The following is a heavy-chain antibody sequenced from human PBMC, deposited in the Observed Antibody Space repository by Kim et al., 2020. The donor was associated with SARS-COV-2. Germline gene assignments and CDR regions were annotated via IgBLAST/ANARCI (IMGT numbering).Heavy chain of an antibody. V-gene: IGHV4-61*01. J-gene: IGHJ4*02. D-gene: IGHD3-3*01. CDR3: ASSSGYYTHDY. Sequence: SETLSLTCTVSGGSVSSGSYYWSWIRQPPGKGLEWIGYIYYSGSTNYNPSLKSRVTISVDTSKNQFSLKLSSVTAADTAVYYCASSSGYYTHDYWGQGTLVTVSS. CDR1: GGSVSSGSYY. CDR2: IYYSGST.